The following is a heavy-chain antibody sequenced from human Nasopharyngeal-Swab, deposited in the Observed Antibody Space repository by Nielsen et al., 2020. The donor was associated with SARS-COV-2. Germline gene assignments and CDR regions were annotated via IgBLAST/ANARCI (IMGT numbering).Heavy chain of an antibody. J-gene: IGHJ3*02. CDR2: INPSGGST. Sequence: ASVKISCKASAYTFTSYYMHWVRQAPGQGLEWMGIINPSGGSTSYAQKFQGRVTMTRDTSTSTVYMELSSMISEDTAVYYCASHQDYDILTGYYQSAFDIWGQGTMVTVSS. CDR1: AYTFTSYY. CDR3: ASHQDYDILTGYYQSAFDI. D-gene: IGHD3-9*01. V-gene: IGHV1-46*01.